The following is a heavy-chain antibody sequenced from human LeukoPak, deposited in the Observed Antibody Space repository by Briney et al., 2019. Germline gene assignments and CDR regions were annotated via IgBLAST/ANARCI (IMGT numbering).Heavy chain of an antibody. CDR3: ARDFYDGFALDY. CDR1: GFAFNTYS. Sequence: GSLRLSCAASGFAFNTYSMNWVRQAPGKGLEWVSFIFSSSTYIYYTDSVKGRFTISRDNARNSLYLQMDNLRAEDTGVYYCARDFYDGFALDYWGQGTLVTVSS. D-gene: IGHD2/OR15-2a*01. V-gene: IGHV3-21*03. J-gene: IGHJ4*02. CDR2: IFSSSTYI.